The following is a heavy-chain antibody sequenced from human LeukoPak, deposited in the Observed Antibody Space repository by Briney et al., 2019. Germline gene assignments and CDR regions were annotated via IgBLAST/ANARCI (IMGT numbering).Heavy chain of an antibody. CDR3: TRAVAARGGYYYYYGMDV. Sequence: PGGSLRLSCTASGFTFGDYAMSWVRQAPGKGLEWVGFIRSKAYGGTTEYAASVKGRFTISRDDSKSIAYLQMNSLKTEDTAVYYCTRAVAARGGYYYYYGMDVWGQGTTATVSS. D-gene: IGHD6-25*01. J-gene: IGHJ6*02. V-gene: IGHV3-49*04. CDR1: GFTFGDYA. CDR2: IRSKAYGGTT.